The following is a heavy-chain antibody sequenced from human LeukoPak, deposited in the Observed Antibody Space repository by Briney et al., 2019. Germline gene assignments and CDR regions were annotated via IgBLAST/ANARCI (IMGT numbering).Heavy chain of an antibody. CDR2: INGNGGST. CDR1: GFTFDDYG. J-gene: IGHJ4*02. CDR3: ARHRVIMYDILTGYLDY. D-gene: IGHD3-9*01. Sequence: GGSLRLSCAASGFTFDDYGMSWVRQAPGKGLEWVSGINGNGGSTGYTDSVKGRFTISRDNAKNSLYLQMNSLRAEDTALYYCARHRVIMYDILTGYLDYWGQGTLVSVSS. V-gene: IGHV3-20*04.